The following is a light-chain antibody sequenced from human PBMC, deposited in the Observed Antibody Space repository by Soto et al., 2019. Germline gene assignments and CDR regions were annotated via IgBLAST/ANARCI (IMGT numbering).Light chain of an antibody. J-gene: IGLJ1*01. CDR1: SSDIGGYNY. CDR2: EVS. V-gene: IGLV2-8*01. CDR3: SSYAGTNNYV. Sequence: QSALTQPPSASGSPGQSVTISCTGTSSDIGGYNYVSWYQQHPGKAPKHIIYEVSKRPSGVPDRFSGSKSGNTASLTVSGLQGEDEADYYCSSYAGTNNYVFGTGTKVTVL.